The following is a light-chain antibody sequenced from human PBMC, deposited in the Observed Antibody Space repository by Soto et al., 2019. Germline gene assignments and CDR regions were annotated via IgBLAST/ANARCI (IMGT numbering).Light chain of an antibody. CDR1: SSNIGNNY. Sequence: QSVLTQPPSVSAAPGQKGTISCSGSSSNIGNNYVSWYQQLPGTAPKLLIYDNNKRPSGIPDRFSGSKSGTSATLGITGLQTGDEADYYCGTWDSSLSAGRVFGGGTQLTVL. J-gene: IGLJ2*01. CDR3: GTWDSSLSAGRV. V-gene: IGLV1-51*01. CDR2: DNN.